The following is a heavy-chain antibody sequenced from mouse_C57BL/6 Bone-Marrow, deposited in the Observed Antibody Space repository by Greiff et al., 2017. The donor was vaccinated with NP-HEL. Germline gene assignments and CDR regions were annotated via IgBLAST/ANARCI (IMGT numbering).Heavy chain of an antibody. CDR1: GYTFTGYW. Sequence: VQLVESGAELMKPGASVKLSCKATGYTFTGYWIEWVKQRPGHGLEWIGEILPGSGSTNYNEKFKGKATFTADTSSNTAYMQLSSLTTEDSAIYYCALGIHYDYEEVLFFAYWGQGTLVTVSA. CDR3: ALGIHYDYEEVLFFAY. D-gene: IGHD2-4*01. CDR2: ILPGSGST. J-gene: IGHJ3*01. V-gene: IGHV1-9*01.